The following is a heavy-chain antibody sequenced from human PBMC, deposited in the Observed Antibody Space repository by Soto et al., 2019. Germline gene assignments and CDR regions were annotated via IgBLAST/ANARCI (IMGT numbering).Heavy chain of an antibody. V-gene: IGHV4-39*01. Sequence: QLQLQESGPGLVKPSETLSLTCSVADDSINSDKYYWGWIRQPPGKGLEWIGSIYYRGNAYYNPSHQPRVTMSLDKSRSQFSLKLNSVTAADSAVYFWARLEGLATISYYFDFWGPGALVTVSS. CDR1: DDSINSDKYY. CDR3: ARLEGLATISYYFDF. D-gene: IGHD3-9*01. J-gene: IGHJ4*02. CDR2: IYYRGNA.